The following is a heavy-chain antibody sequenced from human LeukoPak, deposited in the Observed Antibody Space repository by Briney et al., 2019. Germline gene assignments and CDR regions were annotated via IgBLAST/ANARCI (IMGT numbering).Heavy chain of an antibody. D-gene: IGHD5-24*01. CDR2: ISSNSRHI. CDR1: GFSFSSFS. V-gene: IGHV3-21*01. CDR3: VRARDGYNPLDD. Sequence: GGPLRLSCAASGFSFSSFSMNWVRQAPGKGLEWVSSISSNSRHIYYADSLKGRFTISRDNAENSLYLQMNSLRAEDTAVYYCVRARDGYNPLDDWGQGILVTVSS. J-gene: IGHJ4*02.